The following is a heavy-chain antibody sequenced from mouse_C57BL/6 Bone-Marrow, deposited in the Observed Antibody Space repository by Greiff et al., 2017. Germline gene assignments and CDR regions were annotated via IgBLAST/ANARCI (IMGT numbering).Heavy chain of an antibody. CDR3: TTHDGYSYYFDY. V-gene: IGHV14-4*01. J-gene: IGHJ2*01. Sequence: EVQLQESGAELVRPGASVKLSCTASGFNIKDDYMPWVKQRPEQGLEWIGWIDPENGDTEYASKFQGKATITADTSSNTASLQLSSLTSADTAVYYCTTHDGYSYYFDYWGQGTTLTVSS. CDR1: GFNIKDDY. D-gene: IGHD2-3*01. CDR2: IDPENGDT.